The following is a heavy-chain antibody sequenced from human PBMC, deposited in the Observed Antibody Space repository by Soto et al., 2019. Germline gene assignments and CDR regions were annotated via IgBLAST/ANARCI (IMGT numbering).Heavy chain of an antibody. CDR1: GGSVSSSSYY. CDR3: ARAYGDCVLFGGYYYGLDV. D-gene: IGHD2-21*01. J-gene: IGHJ6*02. V-gene: IGHV4-39*01. CDR2: IYYRGST. Sequence: QLQLQDSGPGLVKPSETLSLTCTVSGGSVSSSSYYWGWIRQPPGKALEWIGIIYYRGSTYYNRSLKSRFTVTVDTSRIQFSLKQSFVTTADTAVYYCARAYGDCVLFGGYYYGLDVWGQGTTGTGS.